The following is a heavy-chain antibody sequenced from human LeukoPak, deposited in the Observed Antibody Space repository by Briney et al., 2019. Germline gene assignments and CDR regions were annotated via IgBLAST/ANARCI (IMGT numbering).Heavy chain of an antibody. D-gene: IGHD3-9*01. CDR3: AKPPSDNLLTGSLYYFDY. CDR1: GFTFSSCA. Sequence: GGSLRLSCAASGFTFSSCAMSWVRQAPGKGLEWVSGISGSGDSTDYSDSVKGRFTISRDNSKNTLYLQINSLRAEDTAVYYCAKPPSDNLLTGSLYYFDYWGQGTLVTVSS. V-gene: IGHV3-23*01. J-gene: IGHJ4*02. CDR2: ISGSGDST.